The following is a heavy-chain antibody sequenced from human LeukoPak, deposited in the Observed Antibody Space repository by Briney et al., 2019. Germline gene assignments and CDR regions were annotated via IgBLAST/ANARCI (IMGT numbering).Heavy chain of an antibody. V-gene: IGHV4-59*01. CDR3: ERSHFGWHVVAI. CDR1: GGSISSYY. Sequence: SETLTLTCTASGGSISSYYWSWIRQPPGKGLEWIWYIYYSGSTKYNPSLKSRVTISVDTSKNQFSLKLSSVTAVDTAVYYCERSHFGWHVVAIWGQGTLVTVSS. J-gene: IGHJ4*02. D-gene: IGHD3-9*01. CDR2: IYYSGST.